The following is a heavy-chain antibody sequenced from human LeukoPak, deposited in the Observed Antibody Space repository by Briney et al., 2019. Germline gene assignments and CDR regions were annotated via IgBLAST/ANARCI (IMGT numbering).Heavy chain of an antibody. V-gene: IGHV3-21*01. J-gene: IGHJ4*02. Sequence: PGRSLRLSCATSGFSFGSFAMSWVRQAPGKGLEWVSSISSSGLYIYYGDSVRGRFTISRDNAKKSLYLQMNNLRGDDTAVYYCARDPRDSGTVWGNHRYRPNFFDYWGQGNLVTVSS. CDR2: ISSSGLYI. D-gene: IGHD3-16*02. CDR3: ARDPRDSGTVWGNHRYRPNFFDY. CDR1: GFSFGSFA.